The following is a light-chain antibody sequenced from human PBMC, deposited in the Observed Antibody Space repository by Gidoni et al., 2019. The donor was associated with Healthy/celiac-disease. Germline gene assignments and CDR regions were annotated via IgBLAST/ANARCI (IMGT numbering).Light chain of an antibody. V-gene: IGKV1-9*01. Sequence: DIQLTQSPSFLSASVGDRVTITCRVSQGISSYLAWYQQKPGKAPKLLIYAASTLQSGVPSRFSGSGSGTEFTLTISSRQPEDFATYYCQQLNSYPPSTFXQXTKLEIK. CDR3: QQLNSYPPST. CDR2: AAS. J-gene: IGKJ2*01. CDR1: QGISSY.